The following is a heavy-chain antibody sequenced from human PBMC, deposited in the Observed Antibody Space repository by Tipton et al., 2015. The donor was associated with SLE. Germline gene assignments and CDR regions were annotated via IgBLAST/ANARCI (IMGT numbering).Heavy chain of an antibody. CDR3: AREVSQGALDI. Sequence: TLSLTCTVSGGSLSSFFWSWIRQPPGRGLEWIGYLYYTGSTNYNPSLKSRVTISVDTSENQFSLKLISVTAADTAVYFCAREVSQGALDIWGQGTVVTVSS. J-gene: IGHJ3*02. V-gene: IGHV4-59*01. CDR2: LYYTGST. D-gene: IGHD5/OR15-5a*01. CDR1: GGSLSSFF.